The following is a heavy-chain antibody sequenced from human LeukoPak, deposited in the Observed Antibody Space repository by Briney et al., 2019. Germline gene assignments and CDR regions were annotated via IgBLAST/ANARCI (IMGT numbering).Heavy chain of an antibody. CDR2: IYYSGST. V-gene: IGHV4-59*01. Sequence: PSETLSLTCTVSGGSISSYYWSWIRQPPGKGLEWIGYIYYSGSTNYNPSLKSRVTISVDTSMNQFSLKLSSVTAADTAAYYCARGRLYYDSSGYPHFDYWGQGTLVTVSS. D-gene: IGHD3-22*01. CDR3: ARGRLYYDSSGYPHFDY. J-gene: IGHJ4*02. CDR1: GGSISSYY.